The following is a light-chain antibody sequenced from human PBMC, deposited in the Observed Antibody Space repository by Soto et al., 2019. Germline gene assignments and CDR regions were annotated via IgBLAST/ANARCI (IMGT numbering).Light chain of an antibody. V-gene: IGKV1-33*01. J-gene: IGKJ2*01. CDR1: QDINIY. Sequence: DIQMTQSPSSLSASVGDRVTITCQASQDINIYLNWFQQKPGKAPKLLIYDASNLETGVPSRFSGSGSGTDFTFTISSLQPEDIATYYCQQYDNLPPYTFGQGTRVEIK. CDR3: QQYDNLPPYT. CDR2: DAS.